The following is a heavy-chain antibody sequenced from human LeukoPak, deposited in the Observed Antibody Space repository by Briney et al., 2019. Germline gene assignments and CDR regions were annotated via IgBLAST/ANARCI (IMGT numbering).Heavy chain of an antibody. CDR3: ARFGSSTSCYRPACAFHI. J-gene: IGHJ3*02. CDR2: IIPIFGTA. Sequence: SVKVSCKASGGTFSSYAISWVRQAPGQGLEWMGGIIPIFGTANYAQKFQGRVTITADESTSTAYMELSSLRSEDTAVYYCARFGSSTSCYRPACAFHIWGQGTMVTVSS. V-gene: IGHV1-69*01. CDR1: GGTFSSYA. D-gene: IGHD2-2*01.